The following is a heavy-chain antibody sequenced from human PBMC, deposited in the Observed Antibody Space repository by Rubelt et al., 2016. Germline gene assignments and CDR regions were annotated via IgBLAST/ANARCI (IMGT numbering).Heavy chain of an antibody. D-gene: IGHD5-24*01. J-gene: IGHJ3*02. CDR2: INHSGST. V-gene: IGHV4-34*01. Sequence: QVQLQQWGAGLLKPSETLSLTCAVYGGSFSGYYWSWIRQPPGKGLEWIGEINHSGSTNYNPSLKSRVTISVDTSKNELSLRLSSVTAADTAVYYCARHLVDDAFDIWGQGTMVTVSS. CDR1: GGSFSGYY. CDR3: ARHLVDDAFDI.